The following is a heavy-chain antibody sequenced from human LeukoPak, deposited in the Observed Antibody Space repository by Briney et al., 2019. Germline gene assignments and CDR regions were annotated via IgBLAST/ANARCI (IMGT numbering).Heavy chain of an antibody. V-gene: IGHV4-59*01. J-gene: IGHJ4*02. CDR2: IYYSGST. CDR3: AGALINYYDSSGYYLSN. D-gene: IGHD3-22*01. Sequence: PSETLSLTCTVSGGSISSYYWSWIRQPPGKGLEWIGYIYYSGSTNYNPSLKSRVTISVDTSKNQFSLKLSSVTAADTAVYYCAGALINYYDSSGYYLSNWGQGTLVTVSS. CDR1: GGSISSYY.